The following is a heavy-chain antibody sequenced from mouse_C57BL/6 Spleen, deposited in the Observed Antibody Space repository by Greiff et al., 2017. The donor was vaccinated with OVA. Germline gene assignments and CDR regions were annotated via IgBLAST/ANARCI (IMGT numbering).Heavy chain of an antibody. CDR1: GFTFSNYW. V-gene: IGHV6-3*01. Sequence: EVKLMESGGGLVQPGGSMKLSCVASGFTFSNYWMNWVRQSPEKGLEWVAQIRLKSDNYATHYAESVKGRFTISRDDSKSSVYLQMNNLRAEDTGIYYCTEGYYDYDGWFAYWGQGTLVTVSA. CDR3: TEGYYDYDGWFAY. CDR2: IRLKSDNYAT. D-gene: IGHD2-4*01. J-gene: IGHJ3*01.